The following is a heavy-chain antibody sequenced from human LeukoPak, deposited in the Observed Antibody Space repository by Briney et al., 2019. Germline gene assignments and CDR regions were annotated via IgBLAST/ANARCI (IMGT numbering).Heavy chain of an antibody. CDR1: GGSISSSSYY. CDR3: ASLTYGGVVYAPQDAFDI. CDR2: IYYSGST. Sequence: SETLSLTCTVSGGSISSSSYYWGWIRQPPGKGLEWIGGIYYSGSTYYNPSLKSRVTISVDTSKNQFSLKLSSVTAADTAVYYCASLTYGGVVYAPQDAFDIWGQGTMVTASS. D-gene: IGHD2-8*02. J-gene: IGHJ3*02. V-gene: IGHV4-39*01.